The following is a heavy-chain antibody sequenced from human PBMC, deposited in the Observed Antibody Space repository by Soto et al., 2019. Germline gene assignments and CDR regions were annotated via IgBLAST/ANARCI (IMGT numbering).Heavy chain of an antibody. CDR1: GFTFSSYA. CDR2: IWYDGSNK. J-gene: IGHJ3*01. Sequence: GGSLRLSCAASGFTFSSYAMRWVRQPPGKGLEGVAVIWYDGSNKYYADSVKGRFTISRDNSKNTLYLQMNSLRAEYTAVYYCASERRYNWNDAPTFWGQGTMVTVSS. D-gene: IGHD1-20*01. CDR3: ASERRYNWNDAPTF. V-gene: IGHV3-33*08.